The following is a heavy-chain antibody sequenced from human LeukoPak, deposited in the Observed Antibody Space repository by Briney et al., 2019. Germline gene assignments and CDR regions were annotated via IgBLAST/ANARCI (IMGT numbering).Heavy chain of an antibody. V-gene: IGHV3-30*18. CDR1: GCTFSSYG. CDR3: AKVHSSAWSQPFDY. J-gene: IGHJ4*02. CDR2: ISYDGTNK. D-gene: IGHD6-19*01. Sequence: GGSLRLSCAASGCTFSSYGIHWVRQAPGKGLEWVAVISYDGTNKYYADSVKGRFTISRDNSNNTLYLQMNSLRTEDAAVYYCAKVHSSAWSQPFDYWGQGTLVTVSS.